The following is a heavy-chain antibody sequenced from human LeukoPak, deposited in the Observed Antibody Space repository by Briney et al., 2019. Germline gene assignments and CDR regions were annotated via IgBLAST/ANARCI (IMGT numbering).Heavy chain of an antibody. CDR3: AREREQWELPWDYYYGMDV. V-gene: IGHV1-69*13. Sequence: EASVKVSCKASGGTFSSYAISWVRQAPGQGLEWMGGIIPIFGTANYAQKFQGRVTITADESTSTAYMELSSLRSEDTAVYYCAREREQWELPWDYYYGMDVWGQGTTVTVSS. D-gene: IGHD1-26*01. CDR1: GGTFSSYA. CDR2: IIPIFGTA. J-gene: IGHJ6*02.